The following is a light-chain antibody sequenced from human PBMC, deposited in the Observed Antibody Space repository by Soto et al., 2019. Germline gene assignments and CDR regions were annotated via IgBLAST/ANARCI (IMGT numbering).Light chain of an antibody. CDR2: GAS. J-gene: IGKJ1*01. Sequence: EIVMTQSPATLSVSPGERATLSCRASQSVSSNLVWYQQKPGQVPRLLIYGASTRATGTPAWFSGSGSGTEFTLTISSLQSEDFAVYYCQQYNNWLVTFGQGTKV. CDR1: QSVSSN. V-gene: IGKV3-15*01. CDR3: QQYNNWLVT.